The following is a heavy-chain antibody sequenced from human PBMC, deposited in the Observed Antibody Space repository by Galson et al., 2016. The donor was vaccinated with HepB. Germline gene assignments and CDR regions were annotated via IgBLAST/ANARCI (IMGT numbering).Heavy chain of an antibody. Sequence: SLRLSCAASGFIFSDYMMTWVRQAPGKGLEWVTSIIRHEPDPYYVDSVRGRFTISRDNAKNSLYLQMNNLRAEDTAVYYCARDNDYKIDFWGQGTLVTVSS. CDR2: IIRHEPDP. J-gene: IGHJ4*02. CDR1: GFIFSDYM. CDR3: ARDNDYKIDF. V-gene: IGHV3-7*01. D-gene: IGHD4-11*01.